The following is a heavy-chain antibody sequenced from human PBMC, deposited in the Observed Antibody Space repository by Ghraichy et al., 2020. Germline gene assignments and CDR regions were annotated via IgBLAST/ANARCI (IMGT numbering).Heavy chain of an antibody. CDR1: GFSLSTSGVA. CDR2: IFWNADR. D-gene: IGHD3-3*01. CDR3: THNDFWSGEGPLDY. V-gene: IGHV2-5*01. Sequence: SGPTLVKPTQTLTLTCTFSGFSLSTSGVAVGWIRQSPGKALEWLALIFWNADRRLSPSLSSRLTITKDTSKNQVILTMNNMDPVDTATYFCTHNDFWSGEGPLDYWGQGTLVTVSS. J-gene: IGHJ4*02.